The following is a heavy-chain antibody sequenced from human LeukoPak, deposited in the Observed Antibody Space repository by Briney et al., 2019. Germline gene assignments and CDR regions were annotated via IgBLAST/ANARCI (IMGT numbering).Heavy chain of an antibody. J-gene: IGHJ3*02. CDR2: IYTSGST. CDR1: GGSISSGSYY. V-gene: IGHV4-61*02. Sequence: SETLSLTCTVSGGSISSGSYYWSWIRQPAGKGLEWIGRIYTSGSTYYNPSLKSRVTISVDTSKNQFSLKLSSVTAADTAVYYCARDGYYDSSGDAFDIWGQGTMVTVSS. D-gene: IGHD3-22*01. CDR3: ARDGYYDSSGDAFDI.